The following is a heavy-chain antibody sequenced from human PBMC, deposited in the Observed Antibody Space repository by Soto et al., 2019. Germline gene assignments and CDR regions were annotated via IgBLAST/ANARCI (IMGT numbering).Heavy chain of an antibody. J-gene: IGHJ6*02. V-gene: IGHV3-30*18. D-gene: IGHD6-6*01. CDR3: AKNFYSSSYHITYYYYYGMDL. CDR2: ISYDGSNK. CDR1: GFTFSSYG. Sequence: GGSLRLSCAASGFTFSSYGMHWVRQAPGKGLEWVAVISYDGSNKYYADSVKGRFTISRDNSKNTLYLQMNSLRAEDTAVYYCAKNFYSSSYHITYYYYYGMDLWGQGTTVTVSS.